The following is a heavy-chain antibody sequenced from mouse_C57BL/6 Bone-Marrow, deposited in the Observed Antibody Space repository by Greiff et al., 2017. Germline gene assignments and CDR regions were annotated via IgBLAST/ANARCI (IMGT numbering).Heavy chain of an antibody. J-gene: IGHJ2*01. CDR2: ISSGSSTI. D-gene: IGHD1-1*01. V-gene: IGHV5-17*01. Sequence: EVHLVESGGGLVKPGGSLKLSCAASGFTFSDYGMHWVRQAPEKGLEWVAYISSGSSTIYYADTVKGRFTISRDNAKNTLFLQMTSLRSEDTAMYYCAMGSTVVDFDYWGQGTTLTVSS. CDR3: AMGSTVVDFDY. CDR1: GFTFSDYG.